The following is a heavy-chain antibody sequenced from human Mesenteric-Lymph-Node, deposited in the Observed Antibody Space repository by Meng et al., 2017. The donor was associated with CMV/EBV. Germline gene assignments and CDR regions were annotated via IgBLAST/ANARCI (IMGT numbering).Heavy chain of an antibody. D-gene: IGHD3-16*02. CDR1: GGSISTYY. J-gene: IGHJ3*02. V-gene: IGHV4-59*01. Sequence: SETLSLTCTVSGGSISTYYWTWIRRSPGKGLEWIGYISNSGTTNYNPSLKSRLTMSVDASQNQFSLSLSSVTAADTAVYYCARDYRFDAFDIWGQGTMVTVSS. CDR2: ISNSGTT. CDR3: ARDYRFDAFDI.